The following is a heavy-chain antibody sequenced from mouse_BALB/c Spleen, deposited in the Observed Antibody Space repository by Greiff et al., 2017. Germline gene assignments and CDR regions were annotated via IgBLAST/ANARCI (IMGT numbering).Heavy chain of an antibody. CDR1: GFTFSSYW. CDR3: TDTRSTMIPFAY. D-gene: IGHD2-4*01. J-gene: IGHJ3*01. V-gene: IGHV6-3*01. CDR2: IRLKSDNYAT. Sequence: DVKVEESGGGLVQPGGSMKLSCVASGFTFSSYWMSWVRQSPQKGLEWVAEIRLKSDNYATHYAESVKGKFTISRDDSKSRLYLQMNSLRAEDTGIYYCTDTRSTMIPFAYWGQGTLVTVSA.